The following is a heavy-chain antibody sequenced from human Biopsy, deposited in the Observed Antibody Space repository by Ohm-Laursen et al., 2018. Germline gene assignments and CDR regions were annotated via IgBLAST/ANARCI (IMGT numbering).Heavy chain of an antibody. V-gene: IGHV1-46*01. J-gene: IGHJ4*02. Sequence: ASVKVSCKVSGYTLTELSIHWVRQTGGKGLEWMGIINPRSGNTGYSQKFQVRVTMTTDTSTSTVYMELSSLSSEDTAVYYCAKNYDPLYYDTSGLFDYWGQGTLVTVSS. D-gene: IGHD3-22*01. CDR3: AKNYDPLYYDTSGLFDY. CDR1: GYTLTELS. CDR2: INPRSGNT.